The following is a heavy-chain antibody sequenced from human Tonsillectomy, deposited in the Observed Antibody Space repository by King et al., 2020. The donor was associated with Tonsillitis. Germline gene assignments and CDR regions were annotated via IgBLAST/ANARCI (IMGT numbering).Heavy chain of an antibody. CDR2: IYHSGPT. V-gene: IGHV4-31*03. CDR1: GDSLTSGGYF. CDR3: ARNRDYGDYVDF. D-gene: IGHD4-17*01. J-gene: IGHJ4*02. Sequence: QLQLQESGPGLVRPSQTLALICSVSGDSLTSGGYFWSWTRQHPDKGLEWIGCIYHSGPTYHTPSLRSRLFMSVDTSKNQLSLRLTSVTAADTAVYYFARNRDYGDYVDFWGQGTLVAVSS.